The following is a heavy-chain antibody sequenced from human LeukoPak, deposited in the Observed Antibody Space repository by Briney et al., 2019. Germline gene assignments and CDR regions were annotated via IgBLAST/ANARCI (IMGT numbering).Heavy chain of an antibody. J-gene: IGHJ5*02. D-gene: IGHD2-2*01. V-gene: IGHV1-69*13. CDR2: IIPIFGTA. Sequence: ASVKVSCKASGGTSSSYAISWVRQAPGQGLEWMGGIIPIFGTANYAQKFQGRVTITADESTSTAYMELSSLRSEDTAVYYCARPHLNRYCSSTSCYHWFYPWGQGTLVTVSS. CDR1: GGTSSSYA. CDR3: ARPHLNRYCSSTSCYHWFYP.